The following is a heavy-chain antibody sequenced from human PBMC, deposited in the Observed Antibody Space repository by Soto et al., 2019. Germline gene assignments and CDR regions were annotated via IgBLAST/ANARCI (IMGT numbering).Heavy chain of an antibody. Sequence: EVQLVESGGGLVQPGGSLKLSCAASGFTFSGSAMHWVCQASGKGLEWVGRIRSKANSYATAYAASVKGRFTISRDDSKNTAYLQMNSLKTEDTAVYYCTTEITIFGVVIWFDPWGQGTLVTVSS. V-gene: IGHV3-73*02. CDR1: GFTFSGSA. D-gene: IGHD3-3*01. CDR3: TTEITIFGVVIWFDP. CDR2: IRSKANSYAT. J-gene: IGHJ5*02.